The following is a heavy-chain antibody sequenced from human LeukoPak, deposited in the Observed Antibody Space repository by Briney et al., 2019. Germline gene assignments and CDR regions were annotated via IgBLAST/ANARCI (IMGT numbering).Heavy chain of an antibody. J-gene: IGHJ4*02. V-gene: IGHV1-69*13. CDR1: GGTFSSYA. CDR2: IIPIFGTA. CDR3: ARTIYYDRSGYYLSAFDY. D-gene: IGHD3-22*01. Sequence: SVKVSCKASGGTFSSYAISWVRQAPGQGLEWMGGIIPIFGTANYAQKFQGRVTITADESTSTAYMELSSLRSEDTAVYYCARTIYYDRSGYYLSAFDYWGQGTLVTVSS.